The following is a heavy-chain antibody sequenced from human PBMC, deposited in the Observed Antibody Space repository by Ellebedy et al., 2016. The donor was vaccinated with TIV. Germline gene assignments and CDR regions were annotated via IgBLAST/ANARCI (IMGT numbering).Heavy chain of an antibody. V-gene: IGHV1-2*02. CDR2: INPNTGDV. Sequence: AASVKVSCKSSAYTHPGYYVHWVRQAPGQGLEWMGWINPNTGDVEFAQKFQGRVTMTRDTSISTAYMELGRLTSDDTAVHYCARQRWFGEKIIDSWGQGTLVTVSS. CDR1: AYTHPGYY. CDR3: ARQRWFGEKIIDS. D-gene: IGHD3-10*01. J-gene: IGHJ4*02.